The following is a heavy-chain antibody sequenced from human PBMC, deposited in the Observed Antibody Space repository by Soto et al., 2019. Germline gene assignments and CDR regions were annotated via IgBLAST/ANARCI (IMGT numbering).Heavy chain of an antibody. CDR1: GFTFSSYA. CDR2: ISYDGSNK. Sequence: QVRLVESGGGVVQPGRSLRLSCAASGFTFSSYAMHWVRQAPGKGLEWVAVISYDGSNKYYADSVKGRFTISRDNSKNTLYLQMNSLKTEDTAVYYCARDKSPYSSGWHNRHFDYWGQGTLVTVSS. V-gene: IGHV3-30-3*01. CDR3: ARDKSPYSSGWHNRHFDY. D-gene: IGHD6-19*01. J-gene: IGHJ4*02.